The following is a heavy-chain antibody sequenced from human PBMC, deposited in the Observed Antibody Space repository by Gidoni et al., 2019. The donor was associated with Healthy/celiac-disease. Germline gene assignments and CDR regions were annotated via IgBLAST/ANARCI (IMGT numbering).Heavy chain of an antibody. D-gene: IGHD6-19*01. V-gene: IGHV3-66*02. CDR3: ARDLGSGWHGSDY. Sequence: EVQLVESGGGLVQPGGSLRLSCAASGFTVSSNYMSWVRQAPGKGLEWVSVIYSGGSTYYADSVKGRFTISRDNSKNTLYLQMRAEDTAVYYCARDLGSGWHGSDYWGQGTLVTVSS. J-gene: IGHJ4*02. CDR1: GFTVSSNY. CDR2: IYSGGST.